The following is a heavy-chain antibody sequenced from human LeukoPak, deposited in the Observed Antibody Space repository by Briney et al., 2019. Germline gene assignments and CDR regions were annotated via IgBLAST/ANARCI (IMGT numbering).Heavy chain of an antibody. CDR1: GGSISSGGYY. CDR2: VYYTGST. D-gene: IGHD2-15*01. CDR3: ARGDCSGGSCYEGRYYFDY. V-gene: IGHV4-61*08. J-gene: IGHJ4*02. Sequence: SQTLSLTCTVSGGSISSGGYYWSWIRQPPGKGLEWIGYVYYTGSTDYNPSLKSRVAISVDTSKNQFSLKLNSVTAADTAMYYCARGDCSGGSCYEGRYYFDYWGQGTLVTVSS.